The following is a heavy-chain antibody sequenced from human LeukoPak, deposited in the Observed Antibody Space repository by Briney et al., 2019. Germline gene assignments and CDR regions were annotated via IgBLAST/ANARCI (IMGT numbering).Heavy chain of an antibody. CDR2: ISYDGSNK. V-gene: IGHV3-30-3*01. CDR1: GFTFSSYA. CDR3: ARGGFDP. J-gene: IGHJ5*02. Sequence: GGSLRLSCAASGFTFSSYAMHWVRQAPGKGLEWVAVISYDGSNKYYAGSVKGRFTISRDNPKNTLYLQMNSLRAEDTAVYYCARGGFDPWGQGTLVTVSS. D-gene: IGHD3-16*01.